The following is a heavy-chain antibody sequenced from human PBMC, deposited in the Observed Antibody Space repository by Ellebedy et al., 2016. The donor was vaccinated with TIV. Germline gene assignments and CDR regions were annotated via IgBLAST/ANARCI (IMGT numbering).Heavy chain of an antibody. CDR1: GFTFSSYA. J-gene: IGHJ4*02. Sequence: GESLKISCAASGFTFSSYAMSWVRQAPGKGLEWVSAISGSGGSTYYADSVKGRFTISRDNSKNTLYLQMNSLRAEDTAVYYWAKPYSSSWSDFDYWGQGTLVTVSS. CDR2: ISGSGGST. D-gene: IGHD6-13*01. CDR3: AKPYSSSWSDFDY. V-gene: IGHV3-23*01.